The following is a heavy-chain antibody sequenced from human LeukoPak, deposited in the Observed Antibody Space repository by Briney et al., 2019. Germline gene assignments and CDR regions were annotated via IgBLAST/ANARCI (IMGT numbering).Heavy chain of an antibody. J-gene: IGHJ4*02. CDR3: ARDLTYYYDSSGYYYRGGYDY. CDR2: ISSSGSTI. CDR1: GFTFSSYE. D-gene: IGHD3-22*01. Sequence: AGGSLRLSCAASGFTFSSYEMNWVRQAPGKGLEWVSYISSSGSTIYYADSVKGRFTISRDNAKNSLYLQMNSLRAEDTAVYYCARDLTYYYDSSGYYYRGGYDYWGQGTLVTVSS. V-gene: IGHV3-48*03.